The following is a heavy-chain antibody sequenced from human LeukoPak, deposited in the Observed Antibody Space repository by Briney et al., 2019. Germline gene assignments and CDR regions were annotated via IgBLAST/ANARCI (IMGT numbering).Heavy chain of an antibody. J-gene: IGHJ4*02. V-gene: IGHV3-23*01. CDR3: AKGPIPGFDY. CDR1: GFTFSSYG. Sequence: GGTLRLSCAASGFTFSSYGMSWVRQAPGKGLEWVSSINGNGGSTYYADSVKGRFTISRDNSKSTLYLQMNSLRAEDTAVYYCAKGPIPGFDYWGQGALVTVSS. CDR2: INGNGGST.